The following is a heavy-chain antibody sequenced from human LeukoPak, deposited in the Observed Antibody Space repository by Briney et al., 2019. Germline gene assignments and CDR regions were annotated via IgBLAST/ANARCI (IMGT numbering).Heavy chain of an antibody. D-gene: IGHD4-17*01. V-gene: IGHV4-38-2*01. CDR2: IYHSGST. CDR3: ASLHGDYENY. CDR1: GYSISSGYY. J-gene: IGHJ4*02. Sequence: SETLSLTCAVSGYSISSGYYWGWIRQPPGKGLEWIGGIYHSGSTYYNPSLKSRVTISVDTSKNQFSLKLSSVTAADTAVYYCASLHGDYENYWGQGTLVTVSS.